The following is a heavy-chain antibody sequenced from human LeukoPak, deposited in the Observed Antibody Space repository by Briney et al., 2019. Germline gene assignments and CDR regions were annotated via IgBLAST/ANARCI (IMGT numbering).Heavy chain of an antibody. CDR3: AREKNFVWGSYRYDVYGETGNWFDP. Sequence: ASVKVSCKASGYTFTSYYMHWVRQAPGQGLEWMGIINPSGGSTSYAQKFQGRVTMTRDTSTSTVYMELSSLRSEDTAVYYCAREKNFVWGSYRYDVYGETGNWFDPWGQGTLVTVSS. CDR2: INPSGGST. V-gene: IGHV1-46*01. D-gene: IGHD3-16*02. J-gene: IGHJ5*02. CDR1: GYTFTSYY.